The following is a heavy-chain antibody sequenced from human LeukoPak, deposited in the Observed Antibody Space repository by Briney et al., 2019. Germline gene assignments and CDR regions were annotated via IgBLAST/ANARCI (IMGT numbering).Heavy chain of an antibody. J-gene: IGHJ6*02. D-gene: IGHD5-18*01. V-gene: IGHV4-59*01. CDR3: ARAKIQLPPGYYYGMDV. CDR2: IYYSGST. Sequence: SETLSLTCTVSGGSISSYYWSWIRQPPGKGLEWIGYIYYSGSTNYNPSLKSRVTISVDTSKNQFSLKLSSVTAADTAVYYCARAKIQLPPGYYYGMDVWGQGTTVTVSS. CDR1: GGSISSYY.